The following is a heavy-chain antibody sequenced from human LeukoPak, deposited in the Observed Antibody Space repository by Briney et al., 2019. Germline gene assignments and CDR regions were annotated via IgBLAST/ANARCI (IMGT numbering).Heavy chain of an antibody. Sequence: PSETLSLTCTVSGVSISIYYWSWIRQPAGKGLEWIGRIYTSGSTNYNPSLNSRVTMSVDTSKSQFSLKLSSVTAADTAVYYCARATEYSGNFRGPEYFQHWGQGTLVTVSS. CDR2: IYTSGST. CDR3: ARATEYSGNFRGPEYFQH. V-gene: IGHV4-4*07. J-gene: IGHJ1*01. D-gene: IGHD1-26*01. CDR1: GVSISIYY.